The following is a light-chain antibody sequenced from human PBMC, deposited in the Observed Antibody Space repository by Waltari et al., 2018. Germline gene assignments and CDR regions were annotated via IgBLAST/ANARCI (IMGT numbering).Light chain of an antibody. V-gene: IGKV3-15*01. CDR3: QQYNNWLYT. Sequence: EIVMTQFPATLSVSPGERATLSCRASQSVSSSLAWYQQKPGQAPRLLIYGAATRATGIPDRFSGSGSGTEFTLTISSLQSEDFAVYYCQQYNNWLYTFGQGTKLEIK. J-gene: IGKJ2*01. CDR1: QSVSSS. CDR2: GAA.